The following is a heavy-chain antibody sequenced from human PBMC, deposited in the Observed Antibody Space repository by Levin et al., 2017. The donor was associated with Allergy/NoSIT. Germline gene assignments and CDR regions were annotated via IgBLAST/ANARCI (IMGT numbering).Heavy chain of an antibody. CDR2: ISYDGSHK. Sequence: GGCLRLSCAASGFIFSDYGMHWFRQAPGKGLEWVALISYDGSHKFYADSVKGRFTISRDDSRNTLFLEMSSLRVEDTAIYYCAKALLGARDLFDYWGQGTLVTVSS. V-gene: IGHV3-30*18. J-gene: IGHJ4*02. CDR3: AKALLGARDLFDY. D-gene: IGHD1-26*01. CDR1: GFIFSDYG.